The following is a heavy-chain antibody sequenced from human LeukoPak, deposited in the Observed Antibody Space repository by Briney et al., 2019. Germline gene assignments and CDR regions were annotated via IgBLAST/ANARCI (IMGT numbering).Heavy chain of an antibody. CDR3: ARVVVVPAEPYYFDY. D-gene: IGHD2-2*01. CDR2: IYYSGST. CDR1: GGSVSSGSYY. J-gene: IGHJ4*02. V-gene: IGHV4-61*01. Sequence: SETLSLTCTVSGGSVSSGSYYWSWLRQPPGKELEWIGYIYYSGSTNYNPSLKSRVTISVDTSKNQFSLKLSSVTAADTAVYYCARVVVVPAEPYYFDYWGQGTLVTVSS.